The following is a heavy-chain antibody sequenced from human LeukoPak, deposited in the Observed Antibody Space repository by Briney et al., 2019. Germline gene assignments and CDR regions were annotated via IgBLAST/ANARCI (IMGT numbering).Heavy chain of an antibody. Sequence: ASVKVSCKASGYSFTSNYIHWVRQAPGQGLEWMGMIYPRDGSTSYAQKFQGRVTITADESTSTAYMELSSLRSEDTAVYYCARGSSRNYYYGMDVWGQGTTVTVSS. J-gene: IGHJ6*02. V-gene: IGHV1-46*01. D-gene: IGHD2-2*01. CDR2: IYPRDGST. CDR3: ARGSSRNYYYGMDV. CDR1: GYSFTSNY.